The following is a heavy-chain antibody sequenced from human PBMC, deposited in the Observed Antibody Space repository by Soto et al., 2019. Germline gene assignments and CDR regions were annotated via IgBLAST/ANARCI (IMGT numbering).Heavy chain of an antibody. CDR3: ATGSQGYSNPSWYYGMDV. CDR2: ISSSGSTI. J-gene: IGHJ6*02. Sequence: LRLSCAPSGFTFCIYEMNWFRQAPGKGLEWVSYISSSGSTIYYADSVKSRFTISRDNAKNSLYLQMNSLRAEDTAVYYCATGSQGYSNPSWYYGMDVWGQGTTVTVSS. D-gene: IGHD4-4*01. V-gene: IGHV3-48*03. CDR1: GFTFCIYE.